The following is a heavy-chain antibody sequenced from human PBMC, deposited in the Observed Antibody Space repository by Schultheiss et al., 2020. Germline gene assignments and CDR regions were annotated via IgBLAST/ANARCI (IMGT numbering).Heavy chain of an antibody. CDR2: ISGSGGTT. CDR3: AKQTGYNWGSFDY. J-gene: IGHJ4*02. D-gene: IGHD1-20*01. CDR1: GFTFSSYA. V-gene: IGHV3-23*01. Sequence: GGSLRLSCSASGFTFSSYAMSWVRQAPGKGLEWVSAISGSGGTTYYADSVKGRFTISRDNSKNTLYLQMNSLRAEDTAVYYCAKQTGYNWGSFDYWGQGTLVTVSS.